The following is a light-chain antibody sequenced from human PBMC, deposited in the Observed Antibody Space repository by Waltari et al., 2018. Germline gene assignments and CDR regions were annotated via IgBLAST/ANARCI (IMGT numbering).Light chain of an antibody. V-gene: IGLV3-1*01. CDR1: KLENKF. CDR2: QHK. J-gene: IGLJ2*01. Sequence: SYELTQPPSVSVSPGQPDNITCSGDKLENKFVSWYQQKPGQSPVIVIYQHKKRPSRIPERFSGSNSGNTATLTISGTQAMDEADYYCQAWDSTTSVVFGGGTKLTVL. CDR3: QAWDSTTSVV.